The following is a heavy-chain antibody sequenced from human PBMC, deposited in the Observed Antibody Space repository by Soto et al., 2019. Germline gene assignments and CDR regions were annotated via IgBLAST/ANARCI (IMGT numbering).Heavy chain of an antibody. Sequence: ASVKVSCKVSGYALTKLSIHWVRQAPGNGLEWMGGFDPEDGGAIYAQKFQGRVTVTEDTSADTAYMELSSLRSDDTAVYFCATDRRYCSGGSCYSHLDYRGQGALVTVSS. CDR2: FDPEDGGA. CDR3: ATDRRYCSGGSCYSHLDY. CDR1: GYALTKLS. V-gene: IGHV1-24*01. J-gene: IGHJ4*02. D-gene: IGHD2-15*01.